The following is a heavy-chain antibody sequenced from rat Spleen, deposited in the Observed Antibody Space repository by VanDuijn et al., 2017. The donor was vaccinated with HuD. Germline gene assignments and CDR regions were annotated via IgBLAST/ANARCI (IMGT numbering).Heavy chain of an antibody. Sequence: QVQLKESGPGLVQPSQTLSLTCTVSGLSLTSSSVSWIRQPPGKGLEWMGRMWSGGDTDYNSAIKSRLRISRDTSKSQVFLTMNSLQTEDTAMYFCARMAGYSGPRDYWGQGVMVTVSS. D-gene: IGHD4-4*01. CDR2: MWSGGDT. CDR3: ARMAGYSGPRDY. CDR1: GLSLTSSS. V-gene: IGHV2-47*01. J-gene: IGHJ2*01.